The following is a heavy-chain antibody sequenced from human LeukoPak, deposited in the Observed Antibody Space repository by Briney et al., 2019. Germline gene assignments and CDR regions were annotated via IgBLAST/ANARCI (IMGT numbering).Heavy chain of an antibody. J-gene: IGHJ3*02. CDR1: GGSISSGDYY. D-gene: IGHD3-22*01. CDR2: IYYSGST. V-gene: IGHV4-30-4*08. Sequence: SETLSLTCTVSGGSISSGDYYWSWIRQPPGKGLEWVGYIYYSGSTYYNPSLKSRVTISVDTSKNQFSLKLSSVTAADTAVYYCAREAPMIVDDAFDIWGQGTMVTVSS. CDR3: AREAPMIVDDAFDI.